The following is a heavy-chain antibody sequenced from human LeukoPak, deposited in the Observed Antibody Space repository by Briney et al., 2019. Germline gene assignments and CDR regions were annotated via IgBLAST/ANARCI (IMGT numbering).Heavy chain of an antibody. J-gene: IGHJ5*02. CDR2: INHSGST. Sequence: SETLSLTCAVYGGSFSGYYWSWIRQPPGKGLEWIREINHSGSTNYNPSLKSRVTISVDTSKNQFSLKLSSVTAADTAVYYCARGGGSGSYCWFDPWGQGTLVTVSS. CDR3: ARGGGSGSYCWFDP. D-gene: IGHD1-26*01. CDR1: GGSFSGYY. V-gene: IGHV4-34*01.